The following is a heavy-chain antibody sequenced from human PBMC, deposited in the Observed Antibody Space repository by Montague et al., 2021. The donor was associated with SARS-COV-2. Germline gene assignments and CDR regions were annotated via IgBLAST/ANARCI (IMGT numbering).Heavy chain of an antibody. Sequence: SETLSLTCAVSGGSISSSNWRSWVRQPPGKGLEWIGEIHHSGSTNYNPSLKSRVTISVGKSKNQFSLKLSSVTAAATAVYYCARSRGRVQWPYYDYYGMDVWGQGTTVTVSS. V-gene: IGHV4-4*02. J-gene: IGHJ6*02. D-gene: IGHD6-19*01. CDR2: IHHSGST. CDR3: ARSRGRVQWPYYDYYGMDV. CDR1: GGSISSSNW.